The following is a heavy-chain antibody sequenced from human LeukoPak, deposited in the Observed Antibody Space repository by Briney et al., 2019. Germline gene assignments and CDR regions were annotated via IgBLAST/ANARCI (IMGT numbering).Heavy chain of an antibody. CDR2: IYYSGST. J-gene: IGHJ4*02. D-gene: IGHD3-22*01. Sequence: SETLSLTCTVSGGSLSSYYWSWIREPPGKGLEWVGYIYYSGSTNYTPSLKSLVTISVDTSKNQFFLMLSSVTAADAAVYYGAREDYNDSSFDYWGQGTLVTVSS. V-gene: IGHV4-59*01. CDR1: GGSLSSYY. CDR3: AREDYNDSSFDY.